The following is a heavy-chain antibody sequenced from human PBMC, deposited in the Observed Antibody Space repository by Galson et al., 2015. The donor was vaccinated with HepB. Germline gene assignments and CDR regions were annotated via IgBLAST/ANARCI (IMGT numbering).Heavy chain of an antibody. V-gene: IGHV4-59*08. CDR3: ARPSMTTAGGTYWYFDL. J-gene: IGHJ2*01. D-gene: IGHD4-17*01. CDR1: GGSVSTSY. Sequence: ETLSLTCTVSGGSVSTSYWSWIRQPPGKGLEWIGYFHYIEGTTYNPSLKSRVTISIDASKNHVSLKLSSVTAADTAVYYCARPSMTTAGGTYWYFDLWGRGTLVTVSS. CDR2: FHYIEGT.